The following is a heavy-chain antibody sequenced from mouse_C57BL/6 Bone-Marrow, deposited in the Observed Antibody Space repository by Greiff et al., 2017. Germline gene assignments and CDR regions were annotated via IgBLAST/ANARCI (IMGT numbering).Heavy chain of an antibody. CDR3: AREGYYDYDGDYYAMDY. V-gene: IGHV5-16*01. D-gene: IGHD2-4*01. J-gene: IGHJ4*01. CDR2: INYDGSST. Sequence: EVKLQESEGGLVQPGSSMKLSCTASGFTFSDYYMAWVRQVPEKGLEWVANINYDGSSTYYLDSLKSRFIISRDNAKNILYLQMSSLKSEDTATYYCAREGYYDYDGDYYAMDYWGQGTSVTVSS. CDR1: GFTFSDYY.